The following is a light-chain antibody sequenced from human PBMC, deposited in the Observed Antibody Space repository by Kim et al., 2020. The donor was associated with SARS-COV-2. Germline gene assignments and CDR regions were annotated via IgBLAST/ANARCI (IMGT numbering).Light chain of an antibody. CDR1: SSDVGTYDL. CDR3: SSYTSSATVVL. Sequence: QSALTQPASVSGSPGQSITISCAGSSSDVGTYDLVSWYQHHPGKAPKLIIYDVTNRPSGISNRFSGSKSGNTASLTISGLQAEDEAFYHCSSYTSSATVVLFGGGTKVTVL. J-gene: IGLJ2*01. CDR2: DVT. V-gene: IGLV2-14*03.